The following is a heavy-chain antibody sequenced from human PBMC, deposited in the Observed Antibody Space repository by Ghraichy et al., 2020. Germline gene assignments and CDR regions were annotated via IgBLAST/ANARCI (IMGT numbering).Heavy chain of an antibody. Sequence: SETLSLTCTVSGFSISSDYYWGWIRQPPGKGLEWIATIHHTGATYYSPSLKSRVTISLDTSKNTFSLKVYSVTAADTALYYCARHRGHYDSGAYNWFDPWGQGTLVTVSS. CDR3: ARHRGHYDSGAYNWFDP. CDR1: GFSISSDYY. D-gene: IGHD3-10*01. V-gene: IGHV4-38-2*02. J-gene: IGHJ5*02. CDR2: IHHTGAT.